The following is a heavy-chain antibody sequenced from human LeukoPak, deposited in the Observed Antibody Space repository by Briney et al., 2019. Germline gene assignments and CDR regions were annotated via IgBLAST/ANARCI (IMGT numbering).Heavy chain of an antibody. CDR3: ARGDFMIAVVTPLDY. D-gene: IGHD3-22*01. CDR1: GYTFTSYY. J-gene: IGHJ4*02. V-gene: IGHV1-18*04. CDR2: ISAYNGNT. Sequence: ASVKVSCKASGYTFTSYYMHWVRQAPGQGLEWMGWISAYNGNTNYAQKLQGRVTMTTDTSTSTAYMELRSLRSDDTAVYYCARGDFMIAVVTPLDYWGQGTLVTVSS.